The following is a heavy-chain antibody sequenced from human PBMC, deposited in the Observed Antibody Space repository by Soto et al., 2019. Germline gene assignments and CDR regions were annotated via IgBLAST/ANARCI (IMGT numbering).Heavy chain of an antibody. J-gene: IGHJ5*02. D-gene: IGHD1-1*01. CDR3: ASPGWNITPFGS. CDR1: GFTFSNSG. CDR2: ISGGAGTT. V-gene: IGHV3-23*01. Sequence: EVQLLESGGGLVQPGGSLRLSCAASGFTFSNSGMSWVRQAPGKGLEWVSGISGGAGTTYYAKSVKGRFTISRDNSKKLLYLQMNSQRAEDTAVYYCASPGWNITPFGSWGQGTLVTVSS.